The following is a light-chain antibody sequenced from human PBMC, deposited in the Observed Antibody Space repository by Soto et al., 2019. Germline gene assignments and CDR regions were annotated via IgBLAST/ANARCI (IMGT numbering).Light chain of an antibody. CDR3: QQYNNWPPWT. V-gene: IGKV3-15*01. CDR2: DAS. Sequence: VMTQSPATLSVSPGESATVSCRASQSVSSKLVWYQQKPGQAPRLLIYDASTRATGVSARFSGSGSGTEFTLTISSLQSEDFAVYYCQQYNNWPPWTFGQGTRVEIK. CDR1: QSVSSK. J-gene: IGKJ1*01.